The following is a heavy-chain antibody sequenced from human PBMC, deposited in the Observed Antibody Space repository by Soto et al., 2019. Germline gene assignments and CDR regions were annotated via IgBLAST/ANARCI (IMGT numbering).Heavy chain of an antibody. J-gene: IGHJ4*02. Sequence: GSLLLTCSASGFTLSNYWMTWVRQAPGKGLEWVANINKYGSQQNYVDSVKGRFTIARDNGQNSLSLQINSLRVEDTAVYYCVSELGLAYWGQGASVTVYS. V-gene: IGHV3-7*03. D-gene: IGHD7-27*01. CDR3: VSELGLAY. CDR1: GFTLSNYW. CDR2: INKYGSQQ.